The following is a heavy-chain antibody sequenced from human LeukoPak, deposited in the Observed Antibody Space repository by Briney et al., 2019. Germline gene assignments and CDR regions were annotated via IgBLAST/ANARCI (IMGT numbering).Heavy chain of an antibody. CDR1: GGSISSGDYY. Sequence: SETLSLTCTVSGGSISSGDYYWSWIRQPPGKGLEWIGYIYYSGSTYYNPSLKSRVTISVDTSKNQFSLKLSSVTAADTAVYYCASLYDSSGYYPFDYWGQGTLVTVSS. CDR2: IYYSGST. V-gene: IGHV4-30-4*08. J-gene: IGHJ4*02. D-gene: IGHD3-22*01. CDR3: ASLYDSSGYYPFDY.